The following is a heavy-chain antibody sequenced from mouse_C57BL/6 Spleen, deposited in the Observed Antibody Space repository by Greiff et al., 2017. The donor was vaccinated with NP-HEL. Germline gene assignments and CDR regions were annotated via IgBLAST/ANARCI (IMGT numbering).Heavy chain of an antibody. Sequence: QVQLKQSGAELVMPGASVKLSCKASGYTFTSYWMHWVKQRPGQGLEWIGEIDPSDSYTNYNQKFKGKSTLTVDKSSSTAYMQLSSLTSEDSAVYYCARKEGAQATFDYWGQGTTLTVSS. J-gene: IGHJ2*01. V-gene: IGHV1-69*01. CDR3: ARKEGAQATFDY. D-gene: IGHD3-2*02. CDR1: GYTFTSYW. CDR2: IDPSDSYT.